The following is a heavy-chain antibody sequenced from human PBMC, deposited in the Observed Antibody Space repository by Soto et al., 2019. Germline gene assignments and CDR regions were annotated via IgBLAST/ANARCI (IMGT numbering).Heavy chain of an antibody. CDR3: GRVVEGATRHTDPDS. Sequence: SETLSLTCTVSGVSIHNSHSFWAWIRQPPGKGLQFIASVYHNGGAHYNSSLKSRVTISVDTANNQVSLRMRSLTAADTAFYYCGRVVEGATRHTDPDSWGQGILFTVSS. J-gene: IGHJ5*01. CDR1: GVSIHNSHSF. D-gene: IGHD2-21*01. CDR2: VYHNGGA. V-gene: IGHV4-39*01.